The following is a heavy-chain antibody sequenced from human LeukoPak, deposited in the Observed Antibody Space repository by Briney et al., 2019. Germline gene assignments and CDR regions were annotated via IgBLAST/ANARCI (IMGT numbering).Heavy chain of an antibody. CDR2: MKPNSGNT. D-gene: IGHD2-21*02. Sequence: ASVKVSCKASGYTFTSYDINWVRQATGQGLEWMGWMKPNSGNTGYAQKFQGRVTMTRNTSISTAYMELSSLRSEDTAVYYCARDPSAYCGGDCYSTHAFDIWGQGTMVTVSS. CDR1: GYTFTSYD. J-gene: IGHJ3*02. CDR3: ARDPSAYCGGDCYSTHAFDI. V-gene: IGHV1-8*01.